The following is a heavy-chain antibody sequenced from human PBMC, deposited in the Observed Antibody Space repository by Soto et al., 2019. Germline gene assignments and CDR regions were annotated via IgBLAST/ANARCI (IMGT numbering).Heavy chain of an antibody. Sequence: QVQLVESGGGVVQPGRSLRLSCAASGFTFSSYAMHWVRQAPGKGLEWVAVISYDGSNKYYADSVKGRFTISRDNSKNTLYLQMNSLRAEDTAVYYCARPAAPQYNWFDPWGQGTLVNVSS. CDR3: ARPAAPQYNWFDP. V-gene: IGHV3-30-3*01. J-gene: IGHJ5*02. D-gene: IGHD6-25*01. CDR2: ISYDGSNK. CDR1: GFTFSSYA.